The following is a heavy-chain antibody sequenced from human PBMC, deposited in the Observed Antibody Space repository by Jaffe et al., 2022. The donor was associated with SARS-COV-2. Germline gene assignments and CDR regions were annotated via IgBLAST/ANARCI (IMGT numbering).Heavy chain of an antibody. J-gene: IGHJ4*02. V-gene: IGHV4-59*01. CDR2: IYYSGST. CDR1: GGSISSYY. CDR3: ARAKRVGIVED. D-gene: IGHD3-22*01. Sequence: QVQLQESGPGLVKPSETLSLTCTVSGGSISSYYWSWIRQPPGKGLEWIGYIYYSGSTNYNPSLKSRVTISVDTSKNQFSLKLSSVTAADTAVYYCARAKRVGIVEDWGQGTLVTVSS.